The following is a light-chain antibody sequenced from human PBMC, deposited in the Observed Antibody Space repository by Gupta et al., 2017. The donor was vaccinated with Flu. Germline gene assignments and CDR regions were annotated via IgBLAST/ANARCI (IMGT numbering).Light chain of an antibody. Sequence: EIQRTKPQSPLLPLVGDRVTITCRASQGIRNNVAWFQQKPGKAPKSLIFGASNLRSGVPSRFSGSGSGTEFTLTISSLQPEDFATYYCQQYDDYPPTFGEGTKVEVK. J-gene: IGKJ1*01. CDR2: GAS. CDR1: QGIRNN. CDR3: QQYDDYPPT. V-gene: IGKV1-16*01.